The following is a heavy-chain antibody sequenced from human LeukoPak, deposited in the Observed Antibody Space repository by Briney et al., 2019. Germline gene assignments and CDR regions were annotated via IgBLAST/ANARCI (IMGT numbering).Heavy chain of an antibody. CDR1: GGSISSGGYS. Sequence: MSSETLSLTCAVSGGSISSGGYSWSWIRQPPGKGLEWIGYIYHSGSTYYNPSLKSRVTISVDTSKNQFSLKLSSVTAADTAVYYCARPSGYSYGYGIDYWGQGTLVTVSS. CDR2: IYHSGST. CDR3: ARPSGYSYGYGIDY. D-gene: IGHD5-18*01. J-gene: IGHJ4*02. V-gene: IGHV4-30-2*03.